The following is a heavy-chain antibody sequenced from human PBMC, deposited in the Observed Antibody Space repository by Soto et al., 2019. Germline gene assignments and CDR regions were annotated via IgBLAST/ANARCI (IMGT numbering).Heavy chain of an antibody. V-gene: IGHV1-2*04. CDR2: INPSSGGT. J-gene: IGHJ4*02. Sequence: GASVKVSCKASGYTFTGYYMHWVRQAPGQWLEWMGWINPSSGGTNYAQKFQGWVTMTRDTSISTAYMELSRLRSDDTAVYYCARAVPYYYDSSGYTNTHFDYWGQGTLVTVSS. CDR1: GYTFTGYY. CDR3: ARAVPYYYDSSGYTNTHFDY. D-gene: IGHD3-22*01.